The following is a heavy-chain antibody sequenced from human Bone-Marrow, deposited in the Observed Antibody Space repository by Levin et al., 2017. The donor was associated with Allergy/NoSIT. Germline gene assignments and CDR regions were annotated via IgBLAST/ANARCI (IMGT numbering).Heavy chain of an antibody. CDR1: GFTFSSYG. CDR3: ARAAGAGIGDGMDV. CDR2: IWYDGSNK. Sequence: GGSLRLSCAASGFTFSSYGMHWVRQAPGKGLEWVAVIWYDGSNKYYADSVKGRFTISRDNSKNTLYLQMNSLRAEDTAVYYCARAAGAGIGDGMDVWGQGTTVTVSS. V-gene: IGHV3-33*01. D-gene: IGHD3-10*01. J-gene: IGHJ6*02.